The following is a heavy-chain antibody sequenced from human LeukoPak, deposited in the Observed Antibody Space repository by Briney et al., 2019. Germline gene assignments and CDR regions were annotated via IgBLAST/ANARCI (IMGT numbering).Heavy chain of an antibody. CDR3: ARGITGTYNWFDP. Sequence: PSETLSLTCTVSGGSISSSSYYWCWIRPPPGKGLEWIGSIYYSGSTYYNPSLKSRVTISVDTSKNQFSLKLSSVTAADTAVYYCARGITGTYNWFDPWGQGTLVTVSS. CDR1: GGSISSSSYY. J-gene: IGHJ5*02. V-gene: IGHV4-39*01. CDR2: IYYSGST. D-gene: IGHD1-7*01.